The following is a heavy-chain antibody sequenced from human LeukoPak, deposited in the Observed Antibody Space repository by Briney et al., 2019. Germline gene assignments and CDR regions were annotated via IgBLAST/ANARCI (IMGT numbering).Heavy chain of an antibody. V-gene: IGHV3-7*03. Sequence: GGSLRLSCEVSGFTFSSSWMTWVRQAPGKGLEWVANIKSDGSEKYYVDSVKGRFTISRDNAKNSLYLQMNSLRAEDTAVYYCARDPSYGALDFWGQGTQVTVSS. D-gene: IGHD4-17*01. CDR2: IKSDGSEK. CDR1: GFTFSSSW. CDR3: ARDPSYGALDF. J-gene: IGHJ4*02.